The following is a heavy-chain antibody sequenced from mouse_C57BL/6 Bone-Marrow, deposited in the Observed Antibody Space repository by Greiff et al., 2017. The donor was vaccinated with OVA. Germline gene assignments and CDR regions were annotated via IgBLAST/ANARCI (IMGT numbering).Heavy chain of an antibody. V-gene: IGHV7-1*01. J-gene: IGHJ4*01. Sequence: EVKLVESGGGLVQPGRSLRLSCATSGFTFSDFYMEWVRQAPGKGLEWIAASRNKANAYTTEYSASVKGRFIVSRDTSQSILYLQMNALRSEDTAIYYCARDLGYAMDYWGQGTSVTVSS. CDR3: ARDLGYAMDY. CDR2: SRNKANAYTT. CDR1: GFTFSDFY. D-gene: IGHD4-1*01.